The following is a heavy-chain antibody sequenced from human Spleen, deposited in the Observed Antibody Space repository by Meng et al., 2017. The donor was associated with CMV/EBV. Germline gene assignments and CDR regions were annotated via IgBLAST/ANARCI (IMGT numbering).Heavy chain of an antibody. CDR3: AREPRTWEKDY. V-gene: IGHV4-59*01. J-gene: IGHJ4*02. CDR1: GGPISGYY. D-gene: IGHD1-26*01. CDR2: VFYNETT. Sequence: SETLSLTCTVSGGPISGYYWSWIRQTPGKGLQWIGYVFYNETTIYNPSLTSRVTISLDTSKNQLSLNLKSVTSADTAVYYCAREPRTWEKDYWGQGTLVTVSS.